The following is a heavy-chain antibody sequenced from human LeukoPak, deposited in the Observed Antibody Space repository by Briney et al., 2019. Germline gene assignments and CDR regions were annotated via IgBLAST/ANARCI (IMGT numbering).Heavy chain of an antibody. J-gene: IGHJ2*01. CDR1: GGSFSGYY. V-gene: IGHV4-34*01. D-gene: IGHD2-15*01. Sequence: SETLSLTRAVYGGSFSGYYWSWIRQPPGKGLEWIGEINHSGSTNYNPSLKSRVTISVDTSKNQFSLKLSSVTAADTAVYYCARVVVAARRRPNWYFDLWGRGTLVTVSS. CDR3: ARVVVAARRRPNWYFDL. CDR2: INHSGST.